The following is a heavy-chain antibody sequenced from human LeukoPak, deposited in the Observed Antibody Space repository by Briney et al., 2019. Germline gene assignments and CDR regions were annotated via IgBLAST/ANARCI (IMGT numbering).Heavy chain of an antibody. CDR2: IIPIFGTA. CDR3: ARSVGYSSGWSDFFDY. V-gene: IGHV1-69*13. Sequence: EASVKVSCKASGGTFSSYAISWVRQAPGQGLEWMGGIIPIFGTANYAQKFQGRVTITADESTSTAYMELSSLRSEDTAVYYCARSVGYSSGWSDFFDYWGQGTLVTVS. CDR1: GGTFSSYA. D-gene: IGHD6-19*01. J-gene: IGHJ4*02.